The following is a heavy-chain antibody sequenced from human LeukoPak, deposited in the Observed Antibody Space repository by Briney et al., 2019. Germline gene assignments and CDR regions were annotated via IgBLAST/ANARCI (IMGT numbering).Heavy chain of an antibody. CDR2: ISSSSNYM. Sequence: GGSLRLSCAASGFTFSSFGMNWVRQAPGKGLEWVSFISSSSNYMSYADSVKGRFTISRDNAKNSLYLQMNSLRAEDTAVYYCASGGARMATIERGYFDYWGQGTLVTVSS. D-gene: IGHD5-24*01. V-gene: IGHV3-21*01. CDR3: ASGGARMATIERGYFDY. J-gene: IGHJ4*02. CDR1: GFTFSSFG.